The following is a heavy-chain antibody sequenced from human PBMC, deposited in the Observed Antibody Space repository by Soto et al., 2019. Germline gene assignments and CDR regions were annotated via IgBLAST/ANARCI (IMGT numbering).Heavy chain of an antibody. Sequence: GASVKVSCKASGYTFTSYGISWVRQAPGQGLEWMGWISAYNGNTNYAQKLQGRVTMTTDTSTSTAYMELSSLRSDDTAVYYCARGGYYDNSWGKLSHYGLDVWGQGTSVTVSS. CDR2: ISAYNGNT. CDR3: ARGGYYDNSWGKLSHYGLDV. CDR1: GYTFTSYG. V-gene: IGHV1-18*01. J-gene: IGHJ6*02. D-gene: IGHD3-16*01.